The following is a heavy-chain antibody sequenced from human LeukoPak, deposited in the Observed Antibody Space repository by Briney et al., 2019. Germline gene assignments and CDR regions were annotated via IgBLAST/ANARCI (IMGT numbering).Heavy chain of an antibody. V-gene: IGHV3-23*01. CDR1: GFTFSSYA. Sequence: SGGSLRLSCAASGFTFSSYAMSRVRQAPGKGLEWVSAISGSGGSTYYADSVKGRFTISRDNSKNTLYLQMNSLRAEDTAVYYCARGEQWLHNHVPGNYWGQGTLVTVSS. CDR3: ARGEQWLHNHVPGNY. D-gene: IGHD6-19*01. J-gene: IGHJ4*02. CDR2: ISGSGGST.